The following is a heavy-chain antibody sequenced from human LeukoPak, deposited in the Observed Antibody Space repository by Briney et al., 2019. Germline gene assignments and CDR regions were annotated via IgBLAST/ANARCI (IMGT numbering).Heavy chain of an antibody. CDR3: ARHPVGGHDFWSGYEPHFDY. J-gene: IGHJ4*02. CDR1: GYSISSGYY. D-gene: IGHD3-3*01. CDR2: IYHSGST. Sequence: PSETLSLTCTVSGYSISSGYYWGWIRQPPGKGLEWIGSIYHSGSTYYNPSLKSRVTISVDTSKNQFSLKLSSVTAADTAVYYCARHPVGGHDFWSGYEPHFDYWGQGTLVTVSS. V-gene: IGHV4-38-2*02.